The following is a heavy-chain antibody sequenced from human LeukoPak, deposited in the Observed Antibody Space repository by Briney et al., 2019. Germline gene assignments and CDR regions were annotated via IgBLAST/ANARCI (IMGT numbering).Heavy chain of an antibody. D-gene: IGHD2-2*01. V-gene: IGHV3-33*01. CDR2: IWYDGSNK. CDR1: GSTFSSYG. J-gene: IGHJ4*02. Sequence: VQPGRSLRLSCAASGSTFSSYGMHWVRQAPGKGLEWVAVIWYDGSNKYYADSVKGRFTISRDNSKNTLYLQMNSLRAEDTAVYYCARDHCSSTSCYAQPAPFDYWGQGTLVTVSS. CDR3: ARDHCSSTSCYAQPAPFDY.